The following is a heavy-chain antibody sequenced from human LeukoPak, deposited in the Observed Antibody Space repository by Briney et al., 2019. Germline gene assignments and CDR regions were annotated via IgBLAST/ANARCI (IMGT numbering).Heavy chain of an antibody. CDR2: IYYSGST. J-gene: IGHJ4*02. CDR3: ARDDSSGYPFDY. Sequence: PSETLSLTCTVSGGSISSYYWSWIRQPPGKGLEWIGYIYYSGSTNYNPSLKSRVTVSVDTSKNQFSLKLSSVTAADTAVYYCARDDSSGYPFDYWGQGTLVTVSS. V-gene: IGHV4-59*01. D-gene: IGHD3-22*01. CDR1: GGSISSYY.